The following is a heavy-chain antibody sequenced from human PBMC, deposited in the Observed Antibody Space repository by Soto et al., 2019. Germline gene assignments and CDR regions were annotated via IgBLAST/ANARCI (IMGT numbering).Heavy chain of an antibody. D-gene: IGHD5-12*01. J-gene: IGHJ4*02. CDR3: AREGNLGRWLQPLDF. CDR1: SHSIHVPS. CDR2: IHYNGNT. V-gene: IGHV4-59*11. Sequence: TLSITFSLPSHSIHVPSWSCVLQPPGKGLEWIGNIHYNGNTKYNPSLKSRVTMSVDTSKNQFSLKLISVTAADTAKYFCAREGNLGRWLQPLDFWGQGTLVTVS.